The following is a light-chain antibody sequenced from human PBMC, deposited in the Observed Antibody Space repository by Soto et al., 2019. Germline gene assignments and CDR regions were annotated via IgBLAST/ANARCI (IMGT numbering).Light chain of an antibody. CDR2: GAS. CDR3: LQYDTSPWT. J-gene: IGKJ1*01. CDR1: QSVTGSY. V-gene: IGKV3-20*01. Sequence: IVLTQAPGSLSLSPGERATLSCRASQSVTGSYLAWYQQKPGQAPRLLIYGASSRATGIPDRVSGSGSGTDFTLTISRLEPEDFAVYYCLQYDTSPWTFGQGTKVEIK.